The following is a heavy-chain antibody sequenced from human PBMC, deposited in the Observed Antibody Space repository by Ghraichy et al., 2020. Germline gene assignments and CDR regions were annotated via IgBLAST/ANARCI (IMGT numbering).Heavy chain of an antibody. J-gene: IGHJ4*02. CDR1: GDSFSSNSVA. CDR2: TYYMSKWYN. D-gene: IGHD1-1*01. Sequence: SQTLSLTCAISGDSFSSNSVAWNWIRQSPSRGLEWLGRTYYMSKWYNEYAVSVRSRIAINPDTSKIQFSLQLNSVTPEDTAVYYCASWNHAMRYLDFWGQGALVTVSS. V-gene: IGHV6-1*01. CDR3: ASWNHAMRYLDF.